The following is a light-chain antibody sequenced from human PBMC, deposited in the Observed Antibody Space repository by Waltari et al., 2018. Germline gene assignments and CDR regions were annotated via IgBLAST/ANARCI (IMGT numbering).Light chain of an antibody. Sequence: QSALTQPASVSGSPGQSITISCTGTSSDVGTYNSVSWYQDHPGQGPKVIIYDVSDRPSGGSASFSGSKSGNTASLTISGLQAEDEADYYCSSQSSDDVVLFGGGTKVTVL. CDR1: SSDVGTYNS. V-gene: IGLV2-14*03. J-gene: IGLJ3*02. CDR3: SSQSSDDVVL. CDR2: DVS.